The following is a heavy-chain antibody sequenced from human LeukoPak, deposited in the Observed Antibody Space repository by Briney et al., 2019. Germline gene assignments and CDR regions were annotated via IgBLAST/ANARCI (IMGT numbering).Heavy chain of an antibody. Sequence: WGSLRLSCAASGFTFSSYAMSWVRQAPGKGLEWVSYISSSGGIIYYADSVKGRFTISRDNSKNSPYLQMNSLRAEDTAVYYCARILVHFYGWGQGTLVTVS. V-gene: IGHV3-48*04. J-gene: IGHJ4*02. CDR1: GFTFSSYA. CDR3: ARILVHFYG. D-gene: IGHD2-8*02. CDR2: ISSSGGII.